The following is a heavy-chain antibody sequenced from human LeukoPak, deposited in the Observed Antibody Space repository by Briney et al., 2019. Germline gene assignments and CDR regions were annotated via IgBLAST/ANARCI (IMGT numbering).Heavy chain of an antibody. CDR2: TYYRSKWYN. V-gene: IGHV6-1*01. Sequence: SQTLSLTCAISGDSVSSNSAAWNWIRQSPSRGLEWLGRTYYRSKWYNDYAVSVKSRITINPDTSKNQFSLQLNSVPPEDTAVYYCATLNVSYGSGSYSFDYWGQGTLVTVSS. D-gene: IGHD3-10*01. CDR3: ATLNVSYGSGSYSFDY. J-gene: IGHJ4*02. CDR1: GDSVSSNSAA.